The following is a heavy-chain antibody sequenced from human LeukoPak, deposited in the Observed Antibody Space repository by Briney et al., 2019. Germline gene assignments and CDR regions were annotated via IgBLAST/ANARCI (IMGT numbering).Heavy chain of an antibody. CDR3: AKMGVVAARPGTFDY. D-gene: IGHD6-6*01. CDR2: ISGSGGST. Sequence: GGSLRLSCAASGFTFSSYSMSWVRQAPGKGLEWVSAISGSGGSTYHADSVKGRFTISRDNSKNTLYLQMNSLRAEDTAVYYCAKMGVVAARPGTFDYWGQGTLVTVSS. J-gene: IGHJ4*02. V-gene: IGHV3-23*01. CDR1: GFTFSSYS.